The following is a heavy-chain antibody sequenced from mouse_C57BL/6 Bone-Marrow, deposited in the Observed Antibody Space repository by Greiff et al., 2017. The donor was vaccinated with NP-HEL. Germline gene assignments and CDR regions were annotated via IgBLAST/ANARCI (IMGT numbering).Heavy chain of an antibody. Sequence: EVKLVESGGGLVQPGGSLKLSCAASGFTFSDYYMYWVRQTPEKRLEWVAYISNGGGSTYYPDTVKGRFTISRDNAKNTLYLQMSRLKSEDTAMYYCARRHYGSRDEDAMDYWGQGTSVTVSS. D-gene: IGHD1-1*01. CDR2: ISNGGGST. CDR3: ARRHYGSRDEDAMDY. J-gene: IGHJ4*01. V-gene: IGHV5-12*01. CDR1: GFTFSDYY.